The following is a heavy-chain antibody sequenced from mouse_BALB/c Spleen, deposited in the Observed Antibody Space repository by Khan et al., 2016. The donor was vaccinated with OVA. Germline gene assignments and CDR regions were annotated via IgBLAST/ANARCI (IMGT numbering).Heavy chain of an antibody. V-gene: IGHV3-2*02. CDR2: ISYSGNT. CDR1: GYSITTDYA. Sequence: EVQLQESGPGLVKPSQSLSLTCTVTGYSITTDYAWNWIRQFPGNKLEWMGYISYSGNTKYNPSLKSRISITRDTSKNQFFLQLKSVTTEDTAIYYCARVYGGDVDYWGQGTTLTVSS. D-gene: IGHD1-1*01. J-gene: IGHJ2*01. CDR3: ARVYGGDVDY.